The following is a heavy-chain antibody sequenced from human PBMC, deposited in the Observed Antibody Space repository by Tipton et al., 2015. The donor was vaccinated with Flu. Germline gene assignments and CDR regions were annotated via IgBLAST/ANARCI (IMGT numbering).Heavy chain of an antibody. CDR2: IWYDGSDK. V-gene: IGHV3-30*19. J-gene: IGHJ3*02. CDR1: GFSFSSYG. D-gene: IGHD1-26*01. Sequence: SLRLSCAASGFSFSSYGMHWVRQAPGKGLEWVAAIWYDGSDKYYADSVKGRFTISRDNAKNTLYLQMSSLRLEDTAVYYCARENWEKKAAFDIWGQGTLVTVSS. CDR3: ARENWEKKAAFDI.